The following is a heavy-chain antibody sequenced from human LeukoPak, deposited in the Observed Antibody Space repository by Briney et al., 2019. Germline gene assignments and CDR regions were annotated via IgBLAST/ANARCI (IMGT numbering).Heavy chain of an antibody. V-gene: IGHV3-30-3*01. J-gene: IGHJ6*02. Sequence: GGSLRLSCAASGFTFSSYAMHWVRQAPGKGLEWVAVISYDGSNKYYADSVKGRFTISRDNSKNTLYLQMNSLRAEDTAVYYCAKDLAPWDIVVVPAALDVWGQGTTVTVSS. CDR1: GFTFSSYA. CDR2: ISYDGSNK. CDR3: AKDLAPWDIVVVPAALDV. D-gene: IGHD2-2*01.